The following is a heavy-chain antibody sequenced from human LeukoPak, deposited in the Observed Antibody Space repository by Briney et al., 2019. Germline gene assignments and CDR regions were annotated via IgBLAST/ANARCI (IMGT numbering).Heavy chain of an antibody. Sequence: GGSLTLSCAASGFTFSSYEMNWVRQAPGKGLEWVSYISSSGSTIYYADSVKGRFTISRDNTKNSLYLQMNSLRAEDTAVYYCARAPLLGYFDYWGQGTLVTVSS. V-gene: IGHV3-48*03. CDR3: ARAPLLGYFDY. D-gene: IGHD2-15*01. CDR1: GFTFSSYE. CDR2: ISSSGSTI. J-gene: IGHJ4*02.